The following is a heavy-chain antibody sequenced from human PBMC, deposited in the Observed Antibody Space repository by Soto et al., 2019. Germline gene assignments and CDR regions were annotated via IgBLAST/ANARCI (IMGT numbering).Heavy chain of an antibody. CDR3: AGDGGDYGNDDY. D-gene: IGHD1-1*01. J-gene: IGHJ4*02. CDR1: GFTFSSYN. V-gene: IGHV3-48*02. Sequence: EVQLVESGGGLVQPGGSLRLSCAASGFTFSSYNMHWVRQAPGKGMEWVSHIRGSSGTTYADSVKGPFTISRDNAENSLYLQMNSLRDEDTAVYYCAGDGGDYGNDDYWVQGTVVSVSS. CDR2: IRGSSGTT.